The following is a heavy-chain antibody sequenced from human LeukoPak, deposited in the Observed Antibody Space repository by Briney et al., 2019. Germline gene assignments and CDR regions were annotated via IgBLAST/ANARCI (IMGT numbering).Heavy chain of an antibody. V-gene: IGHV3-21*01. CDR1: GFTFSTYI. J-gene: IGHJ6*03. CDR2: IGTSTSYI. D-gene: IGHD6-13*01. Sequence: GGSLRLTCAASGFTFSTYIMNWVRQTPGKGLEWVSSIGTSTSYIYYADSVKGRFTISRDNSKNTLYLQMNSLRAEDTAVYYCAGYSSSWYLGYYYYMDVWGKGTTVTVSS. CDR3: AGYSSSWYLGYYYYMDV.